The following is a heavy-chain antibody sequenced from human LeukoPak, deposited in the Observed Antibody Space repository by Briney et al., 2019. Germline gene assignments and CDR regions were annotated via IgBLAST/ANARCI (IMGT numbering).Heavy chain of an antibody. V-gene: IGHV3-7*01. Sequence: PGGSLRLSCAASGFTFSSYWMSWVRQAPGKGLEWVANIKQDGSGKYYVDSVKGRFTISRDNAKNSLYLQMNSLRAEDTAVYYCARDLGYSSPFFDYWGQGTLVTVSS. CDR3: ARDLGYSSPFFDY. D-gene: IGHD6-13*01. J-gene: IGHJ4*02. CDR1: GFTFSSYW. CDR2: IKQDGSGK.